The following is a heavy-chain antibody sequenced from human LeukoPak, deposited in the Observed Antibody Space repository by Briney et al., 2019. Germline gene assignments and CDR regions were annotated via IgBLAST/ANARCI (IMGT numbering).Heavy chain of an antibody. CDR2: ITNNGVST. V-gene: IGHV3-23*01. Sequence: GGSLRLSCTASGFTFSSYAMSWVRQAPGKGLNWVSTITNNGVSTYYADSMKGRFTVSRDNSRNTLYLQMNSLRAEDTAVYYCAKDPEPYDFHYFDYWGQETLLAVSS. CDR1: GFTFSSYA. CDR3: AKDPEPYDFHYFDY. D-gene: IGHD3-3*01. J-gene: IGHJ4*02.